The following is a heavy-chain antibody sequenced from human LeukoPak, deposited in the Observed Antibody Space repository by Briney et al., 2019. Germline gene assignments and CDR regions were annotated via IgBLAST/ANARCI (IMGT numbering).Heavy chain of an antibody. CDR2: IYFSGST. Sequence: SETLSLTCTVSGASISKSFFFWGWVPPPPRKGLGGVGGIYFSGSTYYNPSLKSRVTISVDTSKNQFSLKLSSVTAADTAVYYCARHVSYYDILTGYFPGYFDYWGQGTLVTVSS. V-gene: IGHV4-39*01. J-gene: IGHJ4*02. CDR1: GASISKSFFF. CDR3: ARHVSYYDILTGYFPGYFDY. D-gene: IGHD3-9*01.